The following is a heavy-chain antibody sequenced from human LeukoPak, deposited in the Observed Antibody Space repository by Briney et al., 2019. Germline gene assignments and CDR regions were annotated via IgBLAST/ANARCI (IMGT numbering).Heavy chain of an antibody. J-gene: IGHJ5*02. CDR2: IIPMLGIA. V-gene: IGHV1-69*04. CDR1: GGIFSSYA. Sequence: ASVKVSCKASGGIFSSYAISWVRQAPGQGLEWMRRIIPMLGIANYAQKFQGRVTIAADKSTTTAYMELSSLRSEDTAVYYCARDSVSSGYYLGWFYPWGQGTLVTVSS. D-gene: IGHD3-22*01. CDR3: ARDSVSSGYYLGWFYP.